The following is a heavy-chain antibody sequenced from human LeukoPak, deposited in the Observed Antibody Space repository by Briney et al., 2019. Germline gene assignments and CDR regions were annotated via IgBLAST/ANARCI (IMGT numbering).Heavy chain of an antibody. CDR1: GFTFSSYW. V-gene: IGHV3-7*01. Sequence: GGSLRLSCAASGFTFSSYWMSWVRQAPGKGLEGVANIKQDGSEKYYVDSVKGRFTISRDNAKNSPYLQMNSLRAEDTAVYYCARDSEGLLRGAYFDYWGQGTLVTVSS. CDR2: IKQDGSEK. D-gene: IGHD3-3*01. J-gene: IGHJ4*02. CDR3: ARDSEGLLRGAYFDY.